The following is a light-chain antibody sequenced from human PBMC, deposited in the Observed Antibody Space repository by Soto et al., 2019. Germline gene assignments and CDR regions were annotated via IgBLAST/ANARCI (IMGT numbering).Light chain of an antibody. J-gene: IGLJ1*01. Sequence: QSALTQPASVSGSPGQSITISCTGTSSDVGFYNYVSWYQQNPGTAPKLMIYEVRNRPSGVSNRFSGSKSGNTASLTISGLQAEDEADYYCSSFTNTDTLVFGTGTKLTVL. V-gene: IGLV2-14*01. CDR1: SSDVGFYNY. CDR3: SSFTNTDTLV. CDR2: EVR.